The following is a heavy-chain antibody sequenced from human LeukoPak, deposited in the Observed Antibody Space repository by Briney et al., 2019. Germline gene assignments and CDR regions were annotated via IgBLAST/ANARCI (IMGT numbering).Heavy chain of an antibody. CDR3: ARVELNYGMDV. D-gene: IGHD1-7*01. J-gene: IGHJ6*02. V-gene: IGHV1-46*01. CDR2: INPSGGST. CDR1: GYTFTSYF. Sequence: ASVKVSFKASGYTFTSYFMHWVRQAPGQGLEWMGIINPSGGSTSYAQKLQGRVTMTRATSTSTVYMELSSLRSEDTAVYYCARVELNYGMDVWGQGTTVTVSS.